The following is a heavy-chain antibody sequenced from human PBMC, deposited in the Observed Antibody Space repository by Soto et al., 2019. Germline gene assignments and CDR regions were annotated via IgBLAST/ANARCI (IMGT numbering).Heavy chain of an antibody. J-gene: IGHJ4*02. V-gene: IGHV3-35*01. CDR2: VSWNGSRR. Sequence: XGSLRLTCAASGFTFSNSNMNWVHQAPGKGLDWVSVVSWNGSRRHYADSVKGRFIISRDNSRNTLYLQTNSLRAEDTAVYYCVRNDKEPKDKEGLGYCSGGSCYGSDHQGPRDYWGQGTLVTVSS. CDR1: GFTFSNSN. D-gene: IGHD2-15*01. CDR3: VRNDKEPKDKEGLGYCSGGSCYGSDHQGPRDY.